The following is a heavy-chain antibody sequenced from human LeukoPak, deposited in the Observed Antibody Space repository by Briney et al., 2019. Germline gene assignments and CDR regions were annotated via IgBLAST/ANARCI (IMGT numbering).Heavy chain of an antibody. CDR3: ARGSFGVVIRYFDY. CDR1: GFTFSSYW. V-gene: IGHV3-7*01. CDR2: IKQDGSEK. J-gene: IGHJ4*02. D-gene: IGHD3-3*01. Sequence: GGSLRLSCAASGFTFSSYWMSWVRQAPGKGLEWVAKIKQDGSEKYYVDSVKGRFTISRDNAKNSLYVQMNSLRAEDTAVYYCARGSFGVVIRYFDYWGQGTLVTVSS.